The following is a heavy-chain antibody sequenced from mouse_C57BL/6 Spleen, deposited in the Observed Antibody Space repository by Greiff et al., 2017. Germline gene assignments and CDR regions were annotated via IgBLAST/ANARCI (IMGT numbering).Heavy chain of an antibody. CDR1: GFTFSSYA. CDR3: TRVRYDGYYVDYAMDY. Sequence: EVQRVESGEGLVKPGGSLKLSCAASGFTFSSYAMSWVRQTPEKRLEWVAYISSGGDYIYYADTVKGRFTISRDNARNTLYLQMSSLKSEDTAMYYCTRVRYDGYYVDYAMDYWGQGTSVTVSS. D-gene: IGHD2-3*01. J-gene: IGHJ4*01. V-gene: IGHV5-9-1*02. CDR2: ISSGGDYI.